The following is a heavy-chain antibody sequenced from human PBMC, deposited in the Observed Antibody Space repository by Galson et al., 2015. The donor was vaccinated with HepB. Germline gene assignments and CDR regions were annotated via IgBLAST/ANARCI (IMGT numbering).Heavy chain of an antibody. J-gene: IGHJ4*02. CDR3: ARDGGAKSWGSELGYCTNGVCYRIAAPLEY. CDR1: GFTFSSYS. Sequence: SLRLSCAASGFTFSSYSMNWVRQAPGKGLEWVSYISSSSSTIYYADSVKGRFTISRDNAKNSLYLQMNSLRDEDTAVYYCARDGGAKSWGSELGYCTNGVCYRIAAPLEYWGQGTLVTVSS. D-gene: IGHD2-8*01. V-gene: IGHV3-48*02. CDR2: ISSSSSTI.